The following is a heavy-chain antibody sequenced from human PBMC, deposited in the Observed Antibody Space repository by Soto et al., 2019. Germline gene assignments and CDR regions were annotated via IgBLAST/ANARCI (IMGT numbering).Heavy chain of an antibody. J-gene: IGHJ4*02. CDR2: ISYDGSKT. CDR1: AFTFRSYT. D-gene: IGHD4-4*01. V-gene: IGHV3-30*04. Sequence: QVQLVESGGGVVQPGRSLRLSCAASAFTFRSYTMHWVRQAPGKGLEWVATISYDGSKTSYADSVRGRFTISRDNSKSTLFLQMDSLRPEDTAVYSCARDRDSSYFPPPYYFDSWGQGTLVTVSS. CDR3: ARDRDSSYFPPPYYFDS.